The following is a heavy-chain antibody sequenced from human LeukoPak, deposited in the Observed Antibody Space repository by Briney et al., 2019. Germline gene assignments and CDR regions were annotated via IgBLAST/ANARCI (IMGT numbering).Heavy chain of an antibody. J-gene: IGHJ5*02. CDR2: ISGRGDSI. CDR3: AKDDYGYWFDP. Sequence: GGSLRLPCAPSGFTFSNFAMSWVRQAPGKGLEWVSAISGRGDSIYYADSVKGRFTISRDNFNNMLYLQMNSLRVEDTAVSFCAKDDYGYWFDPWGQGTLVTVSS. D-gene: IGHD4/OR15-4a*01. V-gene: IGHV3-23*01. CDR1: GFTFSNFA.